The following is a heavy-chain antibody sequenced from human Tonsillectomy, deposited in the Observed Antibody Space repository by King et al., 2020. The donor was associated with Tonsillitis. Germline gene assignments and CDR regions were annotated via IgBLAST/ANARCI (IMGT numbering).Heavy chain of an antibody. Sequence: QLVESGGGLVQPGRSLRLSCAASGFTFDDYAMHWVRQAPGKGLEWVSGLSWNSGSIGYANSVKGRFTISRDNAKNSLYLQMNSLRPEDTALYYCAKDLTAAGNTGNYYVLERGGQGTTVTVSS. CDR3: AKDLTAAGNTGNYYVLER. V-gene: IGHV3-9*01. D-gene: IGHD6-13*01. CDR2: LSWNSGSI. J-gene: IGHJ6*02. CDR1: GFTFDDYA.